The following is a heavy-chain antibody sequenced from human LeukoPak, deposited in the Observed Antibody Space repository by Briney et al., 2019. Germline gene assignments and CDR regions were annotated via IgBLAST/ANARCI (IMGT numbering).Heavy chain of an antibody. V-gene: IGHV4-34*01. CDR2: INHSGST. D-gene: IGHD6-6*01. Sequence: SETLSLTCAVYGGSFSGYYWSWLRQPPGKGLEWIGEINHSGSTNYNPSLKSRVTISVDTSKNQFSLKLSSVTAADTAVYYCAGFKLSRYFDLWGRGTLVTVSS. J-gene: IGHJ2*01. CDR3: AGFKLSRYFDL. CDR1: GGSFSGYY.